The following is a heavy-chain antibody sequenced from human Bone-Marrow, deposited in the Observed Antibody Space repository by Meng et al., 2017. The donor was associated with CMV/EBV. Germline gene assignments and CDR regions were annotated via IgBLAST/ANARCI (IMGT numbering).Heavy chain of an antibody. CDR1: GCTFSSYA. CDR2: ISGSGGST. D-gene: IGHD6-13*01. V-gene: IGHV3-23*01. J-gene: IGHJ4*02. CDR3: AKDADLAAAGTSHGYFDY. Sequence: GESLKISCAASGCTFSSYAMSWVRQAPGKGLEWVSAISGSGGSTYYADSVKGRFTISRDNSKKTLYLQMNSLRAEDTAVYYCAKDADLAAAGTSHGYFDYWGQGTRVTVSS.